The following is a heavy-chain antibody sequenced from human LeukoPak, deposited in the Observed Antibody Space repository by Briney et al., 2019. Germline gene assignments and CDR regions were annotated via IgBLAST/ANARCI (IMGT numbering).Heavy chain of an antibody. CDR3: ARGSGRSRIPGY. CDR1: GFTFSSSW. D-gene: IGHD6-19*01. V-gene: IGHV3-7*01. J-gene: IGHJ4*02. Sequence: GGSLRLSCAASGFTFSSSWMHWVCQAPEKGLEWVANIKQDGSEKYYVDSVKGRFTISRDNAKNSLYLQMNSLRAEDTAVYYCARGSGRSRIPGYWGQGTLVTVSS. CDR2: IKQDGSEK.